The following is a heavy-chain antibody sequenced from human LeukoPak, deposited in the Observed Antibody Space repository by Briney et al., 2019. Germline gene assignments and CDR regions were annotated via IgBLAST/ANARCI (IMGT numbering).Heavy chain of an antibody. CDR2: IWYDGSNK. CDR3: AKDWYRYSYGYTVDY. Sequence: PGGSLRLSCAAPGFTFSSYGMHWVRQAPGKGLEWVAVIWYDGSNKYYADSVKGRFTISRDNSKNTLYLQMNSLRAEDTAVYYCAKDWYRYSYGYTVDYWGQGTLVTVSS. CDR1: GFTFSSYG. J-gene: IGHJ4*02. D-gene: IGHD5-18*01. V-gene: IGHV3-33*06.